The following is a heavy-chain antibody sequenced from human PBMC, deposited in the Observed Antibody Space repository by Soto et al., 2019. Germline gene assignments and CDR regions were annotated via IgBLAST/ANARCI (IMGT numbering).Heavy chain of an antibody. CDR3: ARDFCRGGSCTLDLYGMYV. CDR2: ISSSGSTI. V-gene: IGHV3-11*01. J-gene: IGHJ6*02. Sequence: PWGSLRLSCAASGFTFSDYYMSWIRQAPGKGLEWVSYISSSGSTIYYADSVKGRFTISRDNAKNSLYLQMKSLRAEDTAVYYCARDFCRGGSCTLDLYGMYVWGQGSTVTV. CDR1: GFTFSDYY. D-gene: IGHD2-15*01.